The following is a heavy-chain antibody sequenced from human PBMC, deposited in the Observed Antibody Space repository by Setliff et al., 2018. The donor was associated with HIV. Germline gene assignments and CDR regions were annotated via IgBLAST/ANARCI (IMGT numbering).Heavy chain of an antibody. Sequence: GESLKISCRVSGYSFTSYWIAWVRQMPGRGLEWMGNIYPGDSETRYSPSFVGQVTFSVDKSVNTAYLQRRSLKASDTTMYYCARGGLYDSGGYYPPPAGRIDSWGPGTLVTVSS. CDR3: ARGGLYDSGGYYPPPAGRIDS. CDR2: IYPGDSET. CDR1: GYSFTSYW. V-gene: IGHV5-51*01. D-gene: IGHD3-22*01. J-gene: IGHJ4*02.